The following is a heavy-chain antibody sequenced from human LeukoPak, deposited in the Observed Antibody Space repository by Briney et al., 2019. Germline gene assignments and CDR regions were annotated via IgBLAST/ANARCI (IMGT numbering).Heavy chain of an antibody. CDR3: ARRPAGYCSSNSCHSFDY. CDR2: IYPGDSDT. J-gene: IGHJ4*02. CDR1: GYSFTSYW. V-gene: IGHV5-51*01. D-gene: IGHD2-2*01. Sequence: GESLKISCKGSGYSFTSYWIGWVRQLPGKGLEWMGVIYPGDSDTRYSPSFQGQVTISADKSIGTAYLQWSSLKASDIAMYYCARRPAGYCSSNSCHSFDYWGQGTLVTVSS.